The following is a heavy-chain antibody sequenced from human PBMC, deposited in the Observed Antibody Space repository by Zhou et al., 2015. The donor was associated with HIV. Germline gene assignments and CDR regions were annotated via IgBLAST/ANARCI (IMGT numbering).Heavy chain of an antibody. V-gene: IGHV1-46*02. CDR1: GFIADEMY. CDR3: VRAADQAFDS. Sequence: QLHLLQSESEVLEPGDSVKISCRAAGFIADEMYIHWVRQAPRQGLEWVGMVSYRDMNTNYGPKYRGRVTSTKDTSTGTLYMQLSRLTSADTGVYYCVRAADQAFDSWGQGTLVTVSS. J-gene: IGHJ5*01. CDR2: VSYRDMNT.